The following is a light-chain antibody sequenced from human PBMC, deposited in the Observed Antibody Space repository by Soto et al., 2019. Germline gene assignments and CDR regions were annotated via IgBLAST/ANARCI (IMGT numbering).Light chain of an antibody. Sequence: QSALTQPASVSGSRGQSITISCTGTSSDVGGYNYVSWYQQHPGKAPKVMIYEVSHRPSGVSNRFSGSKSGNTASLTISGLQAEDEADYYCSSYTGTSTLVFGGGTKLTVL. CDR3: SSYTGTSTLV. J-gene: IGLJ2*01. CDR2: EVS. CDR1: SSDVGGYNY. V-gene: IGLV2-14*01.